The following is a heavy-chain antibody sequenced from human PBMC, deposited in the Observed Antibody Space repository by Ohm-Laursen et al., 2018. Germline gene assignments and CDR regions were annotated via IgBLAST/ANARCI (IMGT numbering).Heavy chain of an antibody. D-gene: IGHD4-17*01. CDR1: GFTFSSYG. V-gene: IGHV3-30*18. Sequence: SLRLSCTASGFTFSSYGMHWVRQAPGKGLEWVAVISYDGSNEDYADSVKRRFTISRDNSKNTLFLQMNSLRAEDTAVYYCAKDRRDYARYFDYWGQGTLVTVSS. J-gene: IGHJ4*02. CDR3: AKDRRDYARYFDY. CDR2: ISYDGSNE.